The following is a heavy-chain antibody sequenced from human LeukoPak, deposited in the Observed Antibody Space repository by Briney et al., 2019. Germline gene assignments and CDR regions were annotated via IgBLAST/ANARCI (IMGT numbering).Heavy chain of an antibody. D-gene: IGHD5-12*01. CDR2: ISSSSSYI. J-gene: IGHJ4*02. Sequence: GGSLRLSCAASGFTFSSYSMNWVRQAPGKGLEWVSSISSSSSYIYYADSVKGRFTTSRDNAKNSLYLQMNSLRAEDTAVYYCARAYSGYDFSDYWGQGTLVTVSS. CDR1: GFTFSSYS. V-gene: IGHV3-21*01. CDR3: ARAYSGYDFSDY.